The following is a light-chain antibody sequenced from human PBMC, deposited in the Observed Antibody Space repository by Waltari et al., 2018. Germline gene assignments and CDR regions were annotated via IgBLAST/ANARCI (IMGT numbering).Light chain of an antibody. Sequence: QSVLTQPPSVSGAPGQRVTIPCTGSSSNIGAGYDVNWYQQFPGTAPNLLIYGNNDRPSGVPDRFSGSKSDTSASLAISGLQADDEAEYHCQSYDNGLRGRVFGGGTKVTVL. CDR1: SSNIGAGYD. CDR2: GNN. J-gene: IGLJ3*02. V-gene: IGLV1-40*01. CDR3: QSYDNGLRGRV.